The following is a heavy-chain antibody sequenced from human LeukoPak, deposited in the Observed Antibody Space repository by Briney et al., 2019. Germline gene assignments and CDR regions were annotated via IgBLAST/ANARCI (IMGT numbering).Heavy chain of an antibody. Sequence: SETLSLTCTVSGYSISSGYYWGWIRQPPGKGLEWTGSIYHSGSTYYNPSLKSRVTVSVDTSKNQFSLKLSSVTAADTAVYYCARLTGTYNWFDPWGQGTLVTVSS. J-gene: IGHJ5*02. V-gene: IGHV4-38-2*02. CDR3: ARLTGTYNWFDP. D-gene: IGHD1-7*01. CDR1: GYSISSGYY. CDR2: IYHSGST.